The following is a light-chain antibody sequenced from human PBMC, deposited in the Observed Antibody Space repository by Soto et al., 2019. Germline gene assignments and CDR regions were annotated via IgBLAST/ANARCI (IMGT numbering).Light chain of an antibody. CDR1: SSNFGAGYD. Sequence: QLVLTQPPSVSGAPGQRLTISCTGSSSNFGAGYDVHWYQQVPGTAPKLLIYDNSNRPSGVPDRFSGSKSGTSASLAITGLQAEDEADYYCQSYDSSLTAVVFGGGTKLTVL. V-gene: IGLV1-40*01. CDR3: QSYDSSLTAVV. CDR2: DNS. J-gene: IGLJ2*01.